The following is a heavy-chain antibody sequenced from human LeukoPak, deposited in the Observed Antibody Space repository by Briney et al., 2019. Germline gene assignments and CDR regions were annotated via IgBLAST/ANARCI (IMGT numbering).Heavy chain of an antibody. V-gene: IGHV1-69*04. CDR1: GYTFTIYA. CDR3: ARGSMTTVVTENWFDL. J-gene: IGHJ5*02. D-gene: IGHD4-23*01. CDR2: IIPILGIA. Sequence: SVKVSCKASGYTFTIYAISWVRQAPGQGLEWMGRIIPILGIANYAQKFQGRVTITADKSTSTAYMELSSLRSEDTAVYYCARGSMTTVVTENWFDLWGQGTLVTVSS.